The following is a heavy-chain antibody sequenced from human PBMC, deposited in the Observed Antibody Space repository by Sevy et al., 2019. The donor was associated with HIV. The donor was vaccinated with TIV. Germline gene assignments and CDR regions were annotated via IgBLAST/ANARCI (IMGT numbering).Heavy chain of an antibody. CDR1: GFTFSSYS. D-gene: IGHD3-10*01. CDR2: ISSSSSYI. V-gene: IGHV3-21*01. Sequence: GGSLRLSCAASGFTFSSYSMNWVRQAPGKGLEWVSSISSSSSYIYYADSVKGGFTISRDNAKNSLYRQMNSLRAEDTAVYYCARGEESYGSWRYYKPSFDYWGQGTLVTVSS. CDR3: ARGEESYGSWRYYKPSFDY. J-gene: IGHJ4*02.